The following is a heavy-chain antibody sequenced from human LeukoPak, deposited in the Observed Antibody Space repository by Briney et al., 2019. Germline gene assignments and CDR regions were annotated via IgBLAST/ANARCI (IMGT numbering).Heavy chain of an antibody. CDR2: ISSSSSYI. J-gene: IGHJ4*02. D-gene: IGHD5-24*01. CDR3: ARDRTGYNLYDY. CDR1: GFTFSNYA. Sequence: GGSLRLSCAASGFTFSNYAMRWVRQAPGKGLEWVSSISSSSSYIYYADSVKGRFTISRDNAKNSLYLQMNSLRAEDTAVYYCARDRTGYNLYDYWGQGTLVTVSS. V-gene: IGHV3-21*01.